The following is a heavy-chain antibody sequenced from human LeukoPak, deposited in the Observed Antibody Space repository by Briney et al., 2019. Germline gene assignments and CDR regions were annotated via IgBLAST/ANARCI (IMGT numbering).Heavy chain of an antibody. CDR2: IYYSGST. V-gene: IGHV4-59*08. CDR1: GGSISSYY. Sequence: SETLSLTCTVSGGSISSYYWSWIRQPPGKGLEWIGYIYYSGSTNYNPSLKSRVTISVDTSKNDFALKLASVTAADTAMYFCARRVGFYGSGSLNYFDPWGQGTLVTVSS. J-gene: IGHJ5*02. CDR3: ARRVGFYGSGSLNYFDP. D-gene: IGHD3-10*01.